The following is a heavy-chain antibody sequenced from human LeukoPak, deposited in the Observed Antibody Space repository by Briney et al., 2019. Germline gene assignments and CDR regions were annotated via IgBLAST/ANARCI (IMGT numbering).Heavy chain of an antibody. V-gene: IGHV3-23*01. CDR3: ARDQAYDYVWGSNRYAY. Sequence: GGSPRLSCAASGFTFNSHAMSWVRQAPGKGLEWVSGISGGGGSTYHADFVKGRFTISRDNSKNTLSLQMNSLRVEDTALYYCARDQAYDYVWGSNRYAYWGQGTLVTVSS. J-gene: IGHJ4*02. CDR2: ISGGGGST. CDR1: GFTFNSHA. D-gene: IGHD3-16*02.